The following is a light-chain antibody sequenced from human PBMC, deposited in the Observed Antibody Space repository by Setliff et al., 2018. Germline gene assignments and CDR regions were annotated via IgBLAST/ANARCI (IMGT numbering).Light chain of an antibody. CDR2: EVT. J-gene: IGLJ1*01. V-gene: IGLV2-8*01. Sequence: QSALTQPPSASGSPGQSVTISCTGTSSDVGGYDYVSWYQQHPGKAPKLILYEVTKRPSGVPDRFSGSKSGNTASLTVSGLLAEDEADYYCTSYAGSNNFVFGSGTKVTVL. CDR3: TSYAGSNNFV. CDR1: SSDVGGYDY.